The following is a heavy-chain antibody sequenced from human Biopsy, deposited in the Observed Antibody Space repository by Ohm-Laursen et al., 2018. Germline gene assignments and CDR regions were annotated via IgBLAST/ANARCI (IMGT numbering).Heavy chain of an antibody. J-gene: IGHJ4*02. CDR1: GFTFSDAY. CDR3: TTGTFNSADC. D-gene: IGHD3/OR15-3a*01. CDR2: IKDKDEGGTR. V-gene: IGHV3-15*05. Sequence: SLRLSCTASGFTFSDAYMSWVRLAPGRGLEWVGRIKDKDEGGTRDYAAPVKGRFSISRDDSSNTVYLQMNSLKVEDTGVYYCTTGTFNSADCWGQGTLVTVSS.